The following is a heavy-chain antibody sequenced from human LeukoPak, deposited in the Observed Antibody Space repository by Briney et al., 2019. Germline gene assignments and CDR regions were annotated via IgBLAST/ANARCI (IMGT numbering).Heavy chain of an antibody. CDR2: IYSGGST. D-gene: IGHD3-22*01. CDR3: ARVGSRYYDSSGYYSLFY. J-gene: IGHJ4*02. CDR1: GFTFSSYS. Sequence: GGSLRLSCAASGFTFSSYSMNWVRQAPGKGLEWVSVIYSGGSTYYADSVKGRFTISRDNSKNTLYLQMNSLRAEDTAVYYCARVGSRYYDSSGYYSLFYWGQGTLVTVSS. V-gene: IGHV3-66*01.